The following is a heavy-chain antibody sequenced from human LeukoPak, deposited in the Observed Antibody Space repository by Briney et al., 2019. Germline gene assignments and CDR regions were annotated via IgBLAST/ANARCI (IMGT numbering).Heavy chain of an antibody. D-gene: IGHD2-2*03. Sequence: GASVKVSCKASGNTFTTYGISWVRQAPGQGLEWMGWIRVYNGDTNYAQKLQGRVTMTTDTSTSTAYMELRSLRSDDTAVYYCATGYCSSTNCRIDYWGQGTLVSVSS. CDR1: GNTFTTYG. J-gene: IGHJ4*02. CDR2: IRVYNGDT. V-gene: IGHV1-18*01. CDR3: ATGYCSSTNCRIDY.